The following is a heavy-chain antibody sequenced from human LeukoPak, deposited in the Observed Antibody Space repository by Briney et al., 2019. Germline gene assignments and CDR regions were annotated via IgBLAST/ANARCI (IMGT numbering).Heavy chain of an antibody. J-gene: IGHJ6*03. CDR2: INHSGST. V-gene: IGHV4-34*01. CDR1: GGSFSGYY. CDR3: ASLGYCSSTSCYADYYYYMDV. Sequence: SETLSLTCAVYGGSFSGYYWSWIRQPPGKGLEWIGEINHSGSTNYNPSLKSRVTISVDTSKNQFSLKLSSVTAADTAVYYCASLGYCSSTSCYADYYYYMDVWGKGTTVTVSS. D-gene: IGHD2-2*01.